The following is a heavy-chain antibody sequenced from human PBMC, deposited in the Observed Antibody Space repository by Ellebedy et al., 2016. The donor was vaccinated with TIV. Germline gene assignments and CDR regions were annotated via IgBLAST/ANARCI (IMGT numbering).Heavy chain of an antibody. V-gene: IGHV3-11*03. CDR2: ISSSYT. Sequence: GESLKISXAASGFTFSDYYMSWIRQAPGKGLEWVSYISSSYTNYADSVKGRFTISRDNAKNSLFLQMNSLRPEDTALYYCAVLVGATNVDSWGQGTLVTVSS. J-gene: IGHJ4*02. D-gene: IGHD1-26*01. CDR1: GFTFSDYY. CDR3: AVLVGATNVDS.